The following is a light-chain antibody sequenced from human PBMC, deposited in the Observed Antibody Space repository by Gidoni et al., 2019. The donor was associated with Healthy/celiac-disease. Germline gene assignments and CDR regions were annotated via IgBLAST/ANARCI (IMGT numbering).Light chain of an antibody. CDR3: QQYNNWRLFT. J-gene: IGKJ3*01. CDR2: GAS. Sequence: EIVMTQSPATLSVSPGERATLSCRASQSVSSNLAWYQQKPGQAPRLLIYGASTRATGSPAGCSGSGSGTEFTLTISSLLSEDFAVYYCQQYNNWRLFTFXGXTKVDIK. CDR1: QSVSSN. V-gene: IGKV3-15*01.